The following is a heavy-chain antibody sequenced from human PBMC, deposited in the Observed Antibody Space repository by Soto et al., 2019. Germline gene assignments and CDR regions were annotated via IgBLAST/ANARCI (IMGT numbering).Heavy chain of an antibody. D-gene: IGHD3-10*01. J-gene: IGHJ6*02. V-gene: IGHV1-8*01. CDR2: MNPNSGNT. CDR1: GYTFTSYD. CDR3: ARGFSFTMVRGVIRGPYYYYYGMDV. Sequence: ASVKVSCKASGYTFTSYDINWVRQATGQGLEWMGWMNPNSGNTGYAQKFQGRVTMTRNTSISTAYMELSSLRSEDTAVYYCARGFSFTMVRGVIRGPYYYYYGMDVWGQGTTVTVYS.